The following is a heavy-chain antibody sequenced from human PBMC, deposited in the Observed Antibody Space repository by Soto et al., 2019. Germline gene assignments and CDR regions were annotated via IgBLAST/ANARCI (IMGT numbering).Heavy chain of an antibody. V-gene: IGHV3-53*01. J-gene: IGHJ4*02. D-gene: IGHD3-10*01. CDR1: GFTVSNNY. CDR3: ATQPGGGGY. CDR2: IYSGGYT. Sequence: EVQLVESGGGLIQPGGSLRLSCAVSGFTVSNNYMSWVRQAPGKGLEGVSVIYSGGYTAYGDSVKGRFTISRDNSNTTLYLQIKTLSAHHAAVFYGATQPGGGGYWGQGTLVTVSS.